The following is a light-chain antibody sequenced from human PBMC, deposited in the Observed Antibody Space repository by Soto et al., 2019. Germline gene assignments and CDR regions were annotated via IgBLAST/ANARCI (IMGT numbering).Light chain of an antibody. J-gene: IGKJ1*01. V-gene: IGKV3-15*01. Sequence: EIVMTQSPATLSVSPGERATLSCRASQSVSSNLAWYQQKPGQAPRLLIYGASTRATGIPARFSGSGSGTEFTLTISSLQSEDFAVYYCQQYNNRTFGQGNK. CDR3: QQYNNRT. CDR2: GAS. CDR1: QSVSSN.